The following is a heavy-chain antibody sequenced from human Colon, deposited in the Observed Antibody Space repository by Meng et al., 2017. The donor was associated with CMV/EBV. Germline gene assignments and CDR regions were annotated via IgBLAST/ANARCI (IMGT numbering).Heavy chain of an antibody. J-gene: IGHJ6*02. V-gene: IGHV3-20*01. CDR2: INWNGGST. CDR3: ARDLDGKGWEWFSAYGMDV. Sequence: GGSLRLSCAASGFTFDDYGMSWVRQAPGKGLEWVSGINWNGGSTGYADSVKGRFTISRDNAKNSLYLQMNSLRAEETALYHCARDLDGKGWEWFSAYGMDVWGQGTTVTVS. CDR1: GFTFDDYG. D-gene: IGHD3-3*01.